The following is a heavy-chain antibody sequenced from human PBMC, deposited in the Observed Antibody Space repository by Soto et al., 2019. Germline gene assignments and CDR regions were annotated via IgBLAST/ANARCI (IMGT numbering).Heavy chain of an antibody. CDR2: MNPNSGNT. D-gene: IGHD1-26*01. Sequence: ASVKVSCKVSGYTFTSYGISWVRQATGQGLEWMGWMNPNSGNTGYAQKFQGRVTMTRNTSISTAYMELSSLRSEDTAVYYCARKVVGGSYLYYYYYGMDVWGQGTTVTVSS. J-gene: IGHJ6*02. CDR1: GYTFTSYG. V-gene: IGHV1-8*02. CDR3: ARKVVGGSYLYYYYYGMDV.